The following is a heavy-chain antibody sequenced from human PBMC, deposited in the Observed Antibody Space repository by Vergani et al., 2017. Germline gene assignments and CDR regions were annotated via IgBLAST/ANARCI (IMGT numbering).Heavy chain of an antibody. CDR1: GGSISSSNW. V-gene: IGHV4-4*02. CDR2: INHSGST. J-gene: IGHJ4*02. D-gene: IGHD3-3*01. CDR3: ASGLRFLEWLPRY. Sequence: QVQLQESGPGLVKPSGTLSLTCAVSGGSISSSNWWSWVRQPPGKGLEWIGEINHSGSTNYNPSLKSRVTISVDTSKNQFSLKLSSVTAADTAVYYCASGLRFLEWLPRYWGQGTLVTVSS.